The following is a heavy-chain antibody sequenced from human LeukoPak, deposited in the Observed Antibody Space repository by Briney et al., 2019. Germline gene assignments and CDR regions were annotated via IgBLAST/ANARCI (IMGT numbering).Heavy chain of an antibody. CDR2: IWYDGSNK. J-gene: IGHJ4*02. V-gene: IGHV3-33*01. CDR3: ASLKAAVDY. CDR1: GFTFSSYG. D-gene: IGHD2-15*01. Sequence: GRSLRLSCAASGFTFSSYGMHWVRQAPGKGLEWVAVIWYDGSNKYYADSVKGRFTISRDNSKNTLYLQMNSLRAEDTAVYYCASLKAAVDYWGQGTLVTVSS.